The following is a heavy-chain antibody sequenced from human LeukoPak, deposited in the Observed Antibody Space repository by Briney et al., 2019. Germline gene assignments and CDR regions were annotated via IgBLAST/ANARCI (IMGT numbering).Heavy chain of an antibody. J-gene: IGHJ5*02. Sequence: PGGSLRLSCAASGFTFSDYAMHWVRQAPGKELEYVSAISSNGGSIHYANSVKGRFTISRDNSKNTLYLQMDSLRAEDTAVYYCAKDRHAPGRYCSTTTCFPFDLWGQGTLVTVSS. CDR3: AKDRHAPGRYCSTTTCFPFDL. D-gene: IGHD2-2*01. V-gene: IGHV3-64*01. CDR2: ISSNGGSI. CDR1: GFTFSDYA.